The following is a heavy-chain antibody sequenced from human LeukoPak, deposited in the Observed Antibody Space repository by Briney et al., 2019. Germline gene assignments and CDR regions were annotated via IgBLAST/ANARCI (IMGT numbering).Heavy chain of an antibody. Sequence: SETLSLTCTVSGGSISNYYWSWIRQPAGKGLEWIGHIYTSGNTNYNPSLKSRVTLSVDTSKNQFSLRLSSVTAADTAVYYCARVQVGDFWSGSQRYYKYHMDVWGKGTTVTVSS. D-gene: IGHD3-3*01. V-gene: IGHV4-4*07. CDR1: GGSISNYY. J-gene: IGHJ6*03. CDR2: IYTSGNT. CDR3: ARVQVGDFWSGSQRYYKYHMDV.